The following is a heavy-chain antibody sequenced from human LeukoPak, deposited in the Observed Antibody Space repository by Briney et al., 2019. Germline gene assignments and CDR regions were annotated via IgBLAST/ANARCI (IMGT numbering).Heavy chain of an antibody. CDR3: ARGPNHYYYMDF. Sequence: ASMKVSCKASGYSFAGYYIHWVRQAPGQGLEWMGWINPDGDVTKSAQKFQGRVTMTTDKSINTVFMELSGLTSDDTALYYCARGPNHYYYMDFRGKGTTVSVSS. D-gene: IGHD2-8*01. CDR2: INPDGDVT. CDR1: GYSFAGYY. J-gene: IGHJ6*03. V-gene: IGHV1-2*02.